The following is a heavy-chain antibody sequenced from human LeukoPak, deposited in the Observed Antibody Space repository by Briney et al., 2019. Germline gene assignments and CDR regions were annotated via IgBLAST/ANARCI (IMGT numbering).Heavy chain of an antibody. D-gene: IGHD5-12*01. CDR2: ITSGSSYI. CDR1: GFTFSSYN. J-gene: IGHJ4*02. CDR3: AKDHQRGYSGYDFDY. V-gene: IGHV3-21*04. Sequence: GGSLRLSCAASGFTFSSYNMNWVRQAPGKGLEWVSSITSGSSYIYYADSVKGRFTISRDNAKNSLYLQMNSLRAEDTAVYYCAKDHQRGYSGYDFDYWGQGTLVTVSS.